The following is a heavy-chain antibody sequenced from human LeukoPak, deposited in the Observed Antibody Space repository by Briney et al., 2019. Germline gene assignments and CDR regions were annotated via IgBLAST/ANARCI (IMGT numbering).Heavy chain of an antibody. J-gene: IGHJ5*02. CDR1: GGSISSYY. CDR2: IYYSGST. D-gene: IGHD5-18*01. V-gene: IGHV4-59*08. CDR3: ARHSGVQLWNRNWCDP. Sequence: KPSETLSLTCTVSGGSISSYYWSWIRQPPGKGLEWIGFIYYSGSTNYNPSFKSGFTISVHTSKNQCSLKLSSVTAADTAVYYCARHSGVQLWNRNWCDPWGRGTGVSVSS.